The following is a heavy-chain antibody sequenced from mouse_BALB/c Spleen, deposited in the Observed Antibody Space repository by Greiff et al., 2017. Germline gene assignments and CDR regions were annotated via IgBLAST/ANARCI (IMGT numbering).Heavy chain of an antibody. CDR3: ARVGGYFYYAMDY. CDR1: GFSLTSYG. Sequence: VMLVESGPGLVAPSQSLSITCTVSGFSLTSYGVHWVRQPPGKGLEWLGVIWAGGSTNYNSALMSRLSISKDNSKSQVFLKMNSLQTDDTAMYYCARVGGYFYYAMDYWGQGTSVTVSS. J-gene: IGHJ4*01. V-gene: IGHV2-9*02. D-gene: IGHD2-3*01. CDR2: IWAGGST.